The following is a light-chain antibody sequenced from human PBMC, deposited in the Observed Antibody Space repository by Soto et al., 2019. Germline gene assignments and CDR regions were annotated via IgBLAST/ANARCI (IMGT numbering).Light chain of an antibody. J-gene: IGKJ1*01. CDR3: QQYGSSPWT. CDR1: QSVSSNS. CDR2: GAS. V-gene: IGKV3-20*01. Sequence: GTLTLYHVERAPFSCWASQSVSSNSLVWYQQKPGQAPRLLIYGASYRAAGIPDRFSGSGSGTDFTLTISRLEPEDFALYYCQQYGSSPWTFGQRTKVDIK.